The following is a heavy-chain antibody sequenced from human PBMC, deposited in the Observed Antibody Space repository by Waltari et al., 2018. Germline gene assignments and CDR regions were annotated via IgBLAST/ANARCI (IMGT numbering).Heavy chain of an antibody. Sequence: EVQLVESGGGLVQPGGSLRLSCAASGFTFSNSWMDWVRQAPGKGLEWGANIKPDGSESHYVDSVQGRFTVSRDNTQNLLYLQMNTLRVDDTAVYYCSLSLNSWGQGTLVTVSP. V-gene: IGHV3-7*01. CDR2: IKPDGSES. CDR1: GFTFSNSW. CDR3: SLSLNS. J-gene: IGHJ4*02.